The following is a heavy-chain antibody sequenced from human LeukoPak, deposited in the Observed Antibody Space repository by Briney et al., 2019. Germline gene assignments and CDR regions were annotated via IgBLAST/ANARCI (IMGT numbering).Heavy chain of an antibody. CDR1: GYTFTDYH. J-gene: IGHJ4*02. Sequence: ASVKVSCKASGYTFTDYHIHWVRQAPGQGLEWMGWINPNSGGTNYVQKLQGRVTMTRDTSISTAYMELSRLRSDDTAVYYCARDIRPRVESFDYWGQGTLVTVSS. CDR3: ARDIRPRVESFDY. V-gene: IGHV1-2*02. CDR2: INPNSGGT. D-gene: IGHD3-3*01.